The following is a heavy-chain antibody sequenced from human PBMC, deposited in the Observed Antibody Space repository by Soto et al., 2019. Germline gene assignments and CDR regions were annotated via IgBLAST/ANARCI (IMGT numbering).Heavy chain of an antibody. V-gene: IGHV4-59*01. CDR2: IYYSESP. D-gene: IGHD3-10*01. J-gene: IGHJ3*02. CDR3: ARVWGGAVDI. CDR1: GGSISSYY. Sequence: QVQLQESGPGLVKPSETLSLTCTVSGGSISSYYWSWIRQPPGKGLEWIGHIYYSESPNYNPSLKSRVTIXXDTSKNQFPLKLRSVTAADAAVYFCARVWGGAVDIWGQGSMVTVSS.